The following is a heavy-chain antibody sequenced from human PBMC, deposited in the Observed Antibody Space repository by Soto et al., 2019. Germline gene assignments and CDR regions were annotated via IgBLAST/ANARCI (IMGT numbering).Heavy chain of an antibody. Sequence: PGGSLRLSCAASGFTFSSYSMNWVRQAPGKGLEWVSYISSSSSTIYYADSVKGRFTISRDNAKNSLYLQMNSLRDEDTAVYYCARDLGQGYIGVGMYVWGQGTTVTVSS. CDR2: ISSSSSTI. CDR1: GFTFSSYS. J-gene: IGHJ6*02. CDR3: ARDLGQGYIGVGMYV. V-gene: IGHV3-48*02. D-gene: IGHD5-18*01.